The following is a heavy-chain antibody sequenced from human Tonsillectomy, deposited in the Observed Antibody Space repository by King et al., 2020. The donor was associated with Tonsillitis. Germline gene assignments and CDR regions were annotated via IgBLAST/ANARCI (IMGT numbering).Heavy chain of an antibody. CDR3: AKEMPGTYSSSSSFDS. CDR1: GFTFSSYA. Sequence: VQLVESGGGLVQPGGSLRLSCAASGFTFSSYALSWVRQTPGKGLEWVSGISASAGSAYFADSVKGRFTISRDNSKNTLYLQMNSLRAEDTAIYFCAKEMPGTYSSSSSFDSWGKGTLVTVSS. J-gene: IGHJ4*02. V-gene: IGHV3-23*04. D-gene: IGHD6-6*01. CDR2: ISASAGSA.